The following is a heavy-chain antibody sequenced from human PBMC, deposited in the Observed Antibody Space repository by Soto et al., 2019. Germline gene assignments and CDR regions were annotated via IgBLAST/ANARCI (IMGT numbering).Heavy chain of an antibody. CDR3: ARMATYGTLNWFDP. J-gene: IGHJ5*02. CDR1: GYAFGDYD. V-gene: IGHV1-8*01. CDR2: MNPNSANT. Sequence: QVQLVQSGAEVQRPGASVKVSCRASGYAFGDYDISWVRQAPGQGLEWMGWMNPNSANTGYAQKFQGRVSMTRDMSISTAYMEVSRLRPEDTAIYYCARMATYGTLNWFDPWGQGALVTVSS. D-gene: IGHD1-1*01.